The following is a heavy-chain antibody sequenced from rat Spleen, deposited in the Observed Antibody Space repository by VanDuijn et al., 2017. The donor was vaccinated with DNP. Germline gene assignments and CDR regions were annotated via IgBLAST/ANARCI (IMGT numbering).Heavy chain of an antibody. CDR1: GFTFRDHN. J-gene: IGHJ2*01. CDR3: ATDEGSPFDY. CDR2: INPDGSGP. Sequence: EVKLVESGGGLVQPGRSLKLSCVASGFTFRDHNMAWVRQAPKKGLEWVATINPDGSGPYYRDSVKGRFTISRDNAKSTLYLQMDSLRSEDTATYYCATDEGSPFDYWGQGIMVTVSS. V-gene: IGHV5S10*01. D-gene: IGHD1-11*01.